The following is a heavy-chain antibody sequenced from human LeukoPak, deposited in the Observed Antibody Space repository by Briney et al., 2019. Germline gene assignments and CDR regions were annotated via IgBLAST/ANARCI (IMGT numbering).Heavy chain of an antibody. CDR2: ISSSSSYI. CDR3: TKAPPGKFDP. CDR1: GFTFSSYS. Sequence: GGSLRLSCAASGFTFSSYSMNWVRQAPGKGLEWVSSISSSSSYIYYADSVKGRFTISRDNAKNSLYLQMNSLRAEDTAMYYCTKAPPGKFDPWGQGTLVTVSS. V-gene: IGHV3-21*04. D-gene: IGHD3-10*01. J-gene: IGHJ5*02.